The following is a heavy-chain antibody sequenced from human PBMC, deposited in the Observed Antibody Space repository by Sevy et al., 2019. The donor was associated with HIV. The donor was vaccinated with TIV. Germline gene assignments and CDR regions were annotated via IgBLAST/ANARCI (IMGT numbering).Heavy chain of an antibody. CDR1: GDSIRTSSYY. Sequence: SETLSLTCTVSGDSIRTSSYYWAWIRQPPGKGLEWIGSIYYSGSTYYNPSLKGRVTISVDTSKNQFSLKLSSVTAADTAVYYCAREDIVVVVAAICYFDYWGQGTLVTVSS. CDR2: IYYSGST. V-gene: IGHV4-39*01. J-gene: IGHJ4*02. D-gene: IGHD2-15*01. CDR3: AREDIVVVVAAICYFDY.